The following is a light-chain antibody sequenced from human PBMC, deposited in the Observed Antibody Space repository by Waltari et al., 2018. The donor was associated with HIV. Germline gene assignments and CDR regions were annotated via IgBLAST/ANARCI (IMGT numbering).Light chain of an antibody. J-gene: IGKJ2*01. CDR1: QSVLYSSNNKNY. CDR2: WAS. V-gene: IGKV4-1*01. CDR3: QQYYSTPYT. Sequence: DIVMTQSPDSLAASLGERATTNCKSSQSVLYSSNNKNYLAWYQQKPGQPPKLLIYWASTRESGVPDRFSGSGSGTDFTLTISSLQAEDVAVYYCQQYYSTPYTFGQGTKLEIK.